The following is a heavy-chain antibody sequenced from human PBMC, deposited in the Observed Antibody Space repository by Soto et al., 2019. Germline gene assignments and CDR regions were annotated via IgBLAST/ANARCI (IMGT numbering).Heavy chain of an antibody. J-gene: IGHJ1*01. D-gene: IGHD3-22*01. V-gene: IGHV4-31*03. CDR2: IYYSGST. CDR1: GGSISSGGYY. Sequence: PSETLSLTCTVSGGSISSGGYYWSWIRQHPGKGLEWIGYIYYSGSTYYNPSLKSRVTISVDTSKNSLRAEDTAVYYCARGRYFDTRPEYSQHWGQGTLVTVSS. CDR3: ARGRYFDTRPEYSQH.